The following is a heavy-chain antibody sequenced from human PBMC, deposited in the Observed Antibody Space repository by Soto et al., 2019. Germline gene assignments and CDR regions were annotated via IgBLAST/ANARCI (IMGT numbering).Heavy chain of an antibody. D-gene: IGHD5-18*01. Sequence: AGSPGLSCAASGFTFCIYWMHWVRQAQGKGLVWVSRINSDGSSTSYADSVKGRFTISRDNAKNTLYLQMNSLRAEDTAVYYCARFERQLWLNYYGMDVWGQGTTVTVSS. V-gene: IGHV3-74*01. CDR3: ARFERQLWLNYYGMDV. CDR1: GFTFCIYW. J-gene: IGHJ6*01. CDR2: INSDGSST.